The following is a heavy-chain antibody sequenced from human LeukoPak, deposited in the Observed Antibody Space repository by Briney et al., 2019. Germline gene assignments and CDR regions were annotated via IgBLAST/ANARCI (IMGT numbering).Heavy chain of an antibody. CDR3: ERVRADYSSSWYGNWFDP. J-gene: IGHJ5*02. D-gene: IGHD6-13*01. CDR2: MNPNSGNT. Sequence: ASVKVSCKASGYTFTSYDINWVRQATGQGLEWMGWMNPNSGNTGYAQKFQGRVTMTRNTSISTAYMELSSLRSEDTAVYYCERVRADYSSSWYGNWFDPWGQGTLVTVSS. CDR1: GYTFTSYD. V-gene: IGHV1-8*01.